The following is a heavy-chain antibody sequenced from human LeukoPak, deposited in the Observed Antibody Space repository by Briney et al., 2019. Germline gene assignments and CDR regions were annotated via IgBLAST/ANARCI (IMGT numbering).Heavy chain of an antibody. CDR2: IYYSGDT. D-gene: IGHD4-17*01. J-gene: IGHJ4*02. V-gene: IGHV4-39*01. Sequence: SETLSLTCTVSGGSISSSSYYWGWIRQPPGKGLEWIGSIYYSGDTYYNPSLKSRVTVSVDTSKNQFSLRRSSVTAADTAVYYCARLRGAMTTVTKGSDYWGQGTLVTVSS. CDR3: ARLRGAMTTVTKGSDY. CDR1: GGSISSSSYY.